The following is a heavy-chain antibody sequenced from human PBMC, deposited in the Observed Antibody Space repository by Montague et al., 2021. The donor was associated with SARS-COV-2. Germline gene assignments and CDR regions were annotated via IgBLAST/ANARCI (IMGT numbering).Heavy chain of an antibody. J-gene: IGHJ4*02. CDR1: GGSISPYY. V-gene: IGHV4-59*08. CDR2: IYYTGST. Sequence: SETLSLTCTVSGGSISPYYWSWIRQPPGKGLEWIGNIYYTGSTNYNSSLKSRLTISVDTSENQFSLKVTSVTAADTAVYYCARVRDSSGHDYWGQGTLVTVSS. CDR3: ARVRDSSGHDY. D-gene: IGHD3-22*01.